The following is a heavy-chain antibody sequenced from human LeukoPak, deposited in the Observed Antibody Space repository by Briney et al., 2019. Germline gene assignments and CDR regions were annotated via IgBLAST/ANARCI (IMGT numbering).Heavy chain of an antibody. D-gene: IGHD3-10*01. V-gene: IGHV3-20*04. CDR1: GFTFSSYA. CDR3: AKVAKYYYGSETYYFFEH. CDR2: INWNGGST. J-gene: IGHJ4*02. Sequence: GGSLRLSCAASGFTFSSYAMSWVRQAPGKGLEWVSGINWNGGSTGYADSVKGRFTISRDNAKNSLYLQMNSLRVEDTAVYYCAKVAKYYYGSETYYFFEHWGQGTPVTASS.